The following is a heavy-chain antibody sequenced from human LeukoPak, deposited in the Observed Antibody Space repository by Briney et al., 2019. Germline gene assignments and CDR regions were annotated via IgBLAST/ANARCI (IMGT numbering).Heavy chain of an antibody. J-gene: IGHJ6*03. D-gene: IGHD1-26*01. CDR2: INPSGGST. CDR3: ATERYSGSYALYYYYMDV. V-gene: IGHV1-46*01. CDR1: GYTFTSYY. Sequence: ASVKVSCKASGYTFTSYYMHWVRQAPGQGLEWMGIINPSGGSTSYAQKFQGRVTMTRDTSTSTVYMELSSLRSEDTAVYYCATERYSGSYALYYYYMDVWGKGTTVTISS.